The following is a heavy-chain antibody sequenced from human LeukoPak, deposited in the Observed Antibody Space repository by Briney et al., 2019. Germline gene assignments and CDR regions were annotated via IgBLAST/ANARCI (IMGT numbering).Heavy chain of an antibody. CDR3: ARRGPVVVPAAIRWFDP. J-gene: IGHJ5*02. Sequence: SETLSLTCAVYGGSFSGYFWSWIRQPPGKGLEWIGEINHSGSTNYNPSLKSRVTISVDTSKNQFSLKLSSVTAADTAAYYCARRGPVVVPAAIRWFDPWGQGTLVTVSS. D-gene: IGHD2-2*01. V-gene: IGHV4-34*01. CDR2: INHSGST. CDR1: GGSFSGYF.